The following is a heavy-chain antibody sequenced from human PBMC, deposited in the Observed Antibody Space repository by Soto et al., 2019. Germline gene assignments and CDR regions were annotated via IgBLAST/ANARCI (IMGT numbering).Heavy chain of an antibody. D-gene: IGHD2-21*02. CDR3: ASTGGLVVVTAIRD. Sequence: GASVKVSCKASGGTFSSYAISWVRQAPGQGLEWMGGIIPIFGTANYAQKFQGRVTITADESTSTAYMELSSLRSEDTAVYYCASTGGLVVVTAIRDWGQGTLVTV. CDR1: GGTFSSYA. J-gene: IGHJ4*02. CDR2: IIPIFGTA. V-gene: IGHV1-69*13.